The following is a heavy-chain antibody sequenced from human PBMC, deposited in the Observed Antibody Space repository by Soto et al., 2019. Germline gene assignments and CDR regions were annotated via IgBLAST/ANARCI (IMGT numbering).Heavy chain of an antibody. D-gene: IGHD3-9*01. V-gene: IGHV4-31*03. CDR1: GGSISSGGYY. Sequence: QVQLQESGPGLVKPSQTLSLTCTVSGGSISSGGYYWSWIRQHPGKGLEWIGYIYYSGSTYYNPSLKSRVTIAVDTSKNQFSLKLSSVTAADTAVYYCARVPGGLVTRRLAFDPCVQGTLVTVSS. CDR3: ARVPGGLVTRRLAFDP. J-gene: IGHJ5*02. CDR2: IYYSGST.